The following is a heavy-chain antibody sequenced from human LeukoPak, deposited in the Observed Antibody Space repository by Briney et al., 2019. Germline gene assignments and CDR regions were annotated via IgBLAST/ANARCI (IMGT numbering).Heavy chain of an antibody. V-gene: IGHV3-74*01. J-gene: IGHJ4*02. D-gene: IGHD1-26*01. CDR3: ARGLGPSGSYFY. CDR2: INSDGSST. Sequence: GGSLRLSCAASGFTFSSYWIHWVRQAPGKGLVWVSRINSDGSSTNYADSVKGRFTISRDNAENTLYLQMNSLRAEGTAVYYCARGLGPSGSYFYWGQGTLVTVSS. CDR1: GFTFSSYW.